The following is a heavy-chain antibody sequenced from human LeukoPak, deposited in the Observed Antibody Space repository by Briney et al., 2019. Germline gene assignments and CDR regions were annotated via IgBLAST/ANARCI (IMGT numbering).Heavy chain of an antibody. Sequence: GGSLRLSCAASGLTFSSYAMSWVRQAPGKGLEWVSAISGSGGSTYYADSVKGRFTISRDNSKNTLYLQMNSLRAEDTAVYYCAKDGSSSFDAFDIWGQGTMVTVSS. CDR2: ISGSGGST. V-gene: IGHV3-23*01. J-gene: IGHJ3*02. CDR3: AKDGSSSFDAFDI. D-gene: IGHD6-13*01. CDR1: GLTFSSYA.